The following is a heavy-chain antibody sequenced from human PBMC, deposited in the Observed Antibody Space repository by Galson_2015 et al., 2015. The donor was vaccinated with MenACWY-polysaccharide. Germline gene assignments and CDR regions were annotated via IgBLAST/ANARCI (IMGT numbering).Heavy chain of an antibody. CDR2: INSDETST. CDR1: GFDFTSYS. Sequence: SLRLSCAASGFDFTSYSMNWVRQVPGKGPVWVSRINSDETSTSYADSVKGRFSISRDNAKSTLYLQMNSLRAEDTAVYYCARGHYDLWSGYRHYYFGLDVWGQGTTVTVSS. V-gene: IGHV3-74*01. J-gene: IGHJ6*01. D-gene: IGHD3-3*01. CDR3: ARGHYDLWSGYRHYYFGLDV.